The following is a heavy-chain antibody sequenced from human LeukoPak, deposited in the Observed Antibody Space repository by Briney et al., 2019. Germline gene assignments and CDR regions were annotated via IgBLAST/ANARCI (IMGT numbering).Heavy chain of an antibody. CDR2: IYSDGSTT. D-gene: IGHD2-8*01. V-gene: IGHV3-74*01. Sequence: QPGGSLRLSCAASGFTFSTYWMPCVRQAPGKGLVWVSGIYSDGSTTSFADSVKGRFTISRDNAKNTLYLQMNSLRADDTAVYYCARGGVAGGFDLWGQGTMVTVSS. CDR3: ARGGVAGGFDL. CDR1: GFTFSTYW. J-gene: IGHJ3*01.